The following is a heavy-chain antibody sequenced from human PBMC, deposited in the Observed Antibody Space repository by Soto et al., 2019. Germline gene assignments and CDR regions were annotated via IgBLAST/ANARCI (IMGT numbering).Heavy chain of an antibody. J-gene: IGHJ4*02. Sequence: QVQLQESGPGLVKPSQTLSLTCTVSGGSISSGNYYWSWIRQHPGKGLEWIGYIYYSGSTYYNPSLKCRVTISVDTSKNQFSLKLNSVTAADTAVYYCARKAAVTTCFDYWGQGTLVTVSS. CDR1: GGSISSGNYY. V-gene: IGHV4-31*03. CDR2: IYYSGST. D-gene: IGHD4-17*01. CDR3: ARKAAVTTCFDY.